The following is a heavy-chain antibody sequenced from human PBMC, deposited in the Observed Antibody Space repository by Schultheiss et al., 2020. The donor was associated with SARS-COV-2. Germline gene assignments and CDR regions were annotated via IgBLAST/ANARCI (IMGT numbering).Heavy chain of an antibody. V-gene: IGHV3-33*06. Sequence: GGSLRLSCAASGFPFSSYGMHWVRQAPGKGLEWVALTWYDVSDKYYADSVKGRLTISRDNSKNTLYLQMNSLRAEDTAVYYCAKDRRSSGSLDYWGQGTLVTVSS. CDR1: GFPFSSYG. CDR3: AKDRRSSGSLDY. J-gene: IGHJ4*02. CDR2: TWYDVSDK. D-gene: IGHD1-26*01.